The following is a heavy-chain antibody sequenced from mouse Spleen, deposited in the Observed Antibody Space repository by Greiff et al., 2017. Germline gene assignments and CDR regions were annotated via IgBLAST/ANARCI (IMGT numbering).Heavy chain of an antibody. CDR3: DRVGDYYAMDD. CDR1: GFSLTSYG. CDR2: IWAGGST. J-gene: IGHJ4*01. Sequence: VKVVESGPGLVAPSQSLSITCTVSGFSLTSYGVHWVRQPPGKGLEWLGVIWAGGSTNYNSALMSRLSISKDNSKSQVFLKMNSLQTDDTAMYYCDRVGDYYAMDDWGQGTSVTVSS. V-gene: IGHV2-9*02.